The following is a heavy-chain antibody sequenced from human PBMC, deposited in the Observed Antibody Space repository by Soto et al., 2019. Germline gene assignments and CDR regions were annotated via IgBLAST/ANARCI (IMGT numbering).Heavy chain of an antibody. CDR1: GFTFSSYW. V-gene: IGHV3-7*01. Sequence: QPGGSLRLSCAASGFTFSSYWMSWVRQAPGKGLEWVANIKQDGSEKYYVDSVKGRFTISRDNAKNSLYLQMNSLRAEDTAVYYCARGKHSSSFPLAYWGQGTLVTVSS. J-gene: IGHJ4*02. CDR2: IKQDGSEK. D-gene: IGHD6-13*01. CDR3: ARGKHSSSFPLAY.